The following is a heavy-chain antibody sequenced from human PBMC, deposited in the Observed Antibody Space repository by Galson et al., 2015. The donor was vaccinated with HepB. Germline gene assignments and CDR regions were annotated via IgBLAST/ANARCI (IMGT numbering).Heavy chain of an antibody. J-gene: IGHJ6*02. V-gene: IGHV3-23*01. CDR2: ISGSGGRT. Sequence: SLRLSCAASGFTFSSYAMTWVRQGPGKGLECVSGISGSGGRTYYADSVKGRFTIPRDNSKNTLYMEMNSLRAEDTAVYYCALRQATAAGGLNYYYGLDVWGQGTTVTVSS. CDR3: ALRQATAAGGLNYYYGLDV. D-gene: IGHD6-13*01. CDR1: GFTFSSYA.